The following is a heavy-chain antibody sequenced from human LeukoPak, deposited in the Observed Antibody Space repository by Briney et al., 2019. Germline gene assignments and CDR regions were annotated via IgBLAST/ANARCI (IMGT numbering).Heavy chain of an antibody. V-gene: IGHV3-30*03. CDR2: ISYDGSNK. J-gene: IGHJ4*02. CDR3: SRVGSSFDY. Sequence: GGSLRLSCAASGFTFSSYGMHWVRQAPGKGLEWVAVISYDGSNKYYADSVKGRFTISRDNSKNTLYLQMNSLRAEDTAVYYRSRVGSSFDYWGQGTLVTVSS. CDR1: GFTFSSYG.